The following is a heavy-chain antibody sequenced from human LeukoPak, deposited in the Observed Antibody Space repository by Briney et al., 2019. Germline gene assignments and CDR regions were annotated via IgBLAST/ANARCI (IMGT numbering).Heavy chain of an antibody. V-gene: IGHV3-23*01. J-gene: IGHJ4*02. CDR2: IGGSGENT. D-gene: IGHD6-19*01. Sequence: QPGASLRLSGAASGFTFSTYTMSWVRQAPGKGLEWVSAIGGSGENTYYADSVKGRFTISRDNSKNTQYLQVNSLRVEDTAMYYCAKEDSSGWIHYWGQGTLVTVSS. CDR3: AKEDSSGWIHY. CDR1: GFTFSTYT.